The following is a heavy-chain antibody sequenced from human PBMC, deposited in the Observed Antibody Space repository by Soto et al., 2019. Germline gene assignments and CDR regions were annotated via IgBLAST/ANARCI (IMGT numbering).Heavy chain of an antibody. J-gene: IGHJ4*02. Sequence: EVQLAESGGGLVQPGRSLRLSCEASGFQFENHAMNWVRQAPGRGLEWVAGISWNSGDIGYVDSVKGRFTISRDNVKNSLYLQMSSLRPEDTALYYCAKIRHYFDRAGQRQSDFWGQGTLVTVSS. CDR3: AKIRHYFDRAGQRQSDF. V-gene: IGHV3-9*01. CDR2: ISWNSGDI. CDR1: GFQFENHA. D-gene: IGHD1-26*01.